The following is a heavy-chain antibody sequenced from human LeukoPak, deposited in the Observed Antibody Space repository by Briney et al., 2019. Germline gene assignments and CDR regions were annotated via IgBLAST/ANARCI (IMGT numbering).Heavy chain of an antibody. CDR3: ARDLARETYSSSHDY. CDR2: ISAYNGNT. J-gene: IGHJ4*02. Sequence: ASVKVSCKASGYTFTSYGISWVRQAPGQGLEWMGWISAYNGNTNYAQKLQGRVTMTTDTSTSTAYMELRSLRSDDTAVYYCARDLARETYSSSHDYWGQGTLVTVSS. V-gene: IGHV1-18*01. D-gene: IGHD6-13*01. CDR1: GYTFTSYG.